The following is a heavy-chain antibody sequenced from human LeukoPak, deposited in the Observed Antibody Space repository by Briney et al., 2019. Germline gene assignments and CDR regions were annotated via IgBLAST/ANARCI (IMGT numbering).Heavy chain of an antibody. V-gene: IGHV3-30*02. CDR2: IRYDGSNK. CDR3: AKDQADCSSASCYERGFDY. D-gene: IGHD2-2*01. J-gene: IGHJ4*02. CDR1: GFTFSSYG. Sequence: PGGSLRLSCAASGFTFSSYGMHWVRQAPGKGLEWVAFIRYDGSNKYYADSVKGRFTISRDNSKNTLYLQMNSLRAEDTAVYYCAKDQADCSSASCYERGFDYWGQGTLVTVSS.